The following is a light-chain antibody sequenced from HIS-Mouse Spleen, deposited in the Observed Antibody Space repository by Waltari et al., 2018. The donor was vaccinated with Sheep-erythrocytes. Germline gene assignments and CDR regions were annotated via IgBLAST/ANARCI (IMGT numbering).Light chain of an antibody. J-gene: IGLJ2*01. CDR1: KLGDKY. Sequence: SYELTQPPSVSVSPGQTARITCSGDKLGDKYACWYQQKPGQSPVLVIYQDTKRPSGSPERFSGSNSGNTATLTIGGTQAMDEADYYCQAWDSSIVVFGGGTKLTVL. CDR3: QAWDSSIVV. CDR2: QDT. V-gene: IGLV3-1*01.